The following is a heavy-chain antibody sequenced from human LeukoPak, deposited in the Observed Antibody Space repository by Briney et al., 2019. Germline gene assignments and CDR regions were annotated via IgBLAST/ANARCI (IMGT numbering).Heavy chain of an antibody. V-gene: IGHV6-1*01. J-gene: IGHJ4*02. CDR3: ARDRYDSSGYPFDY. Sequence: SQTLSLTCAISGDSVSSKSAAWNWIRQSPSRGLEWLGRTYYRSKWYHEYAVSVKSRITINPDTSKNQFSLQLNSVTPEDTAVYYCARDRYDSSGYPFDYWGQGTLVTVSS. CDR1: GDSVSSKSAA. D-gene: IGHD3-22*01. CDR2: TYYRSKWYH.